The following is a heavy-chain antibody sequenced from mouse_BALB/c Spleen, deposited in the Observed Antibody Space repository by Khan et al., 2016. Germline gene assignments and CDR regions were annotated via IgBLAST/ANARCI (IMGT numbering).Heavy chain of an antibody. D-gene: IGHD2-3*01. J-gene: IGHJ4*01. CDR2: IWSDGST. CDR1: GFSLTSCG. CDR3: ARRDDGGGAMDY. V-gene: IGHV2-6*02. Sequence: QVQLQQSGPGLVAPSQSLSITCTVSGFSLTSCGVHWVRQPPGKGLEWLVVIWSDGSTTYNSALKSRLSISKDNSKSQVFLKMNSLQTDDTAMYYCARRDDGGGAMDYWGQGTSVTVSS.